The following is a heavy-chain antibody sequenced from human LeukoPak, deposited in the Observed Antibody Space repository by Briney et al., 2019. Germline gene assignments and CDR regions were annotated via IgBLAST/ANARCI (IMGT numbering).Heavy chain of an antibody. Sequence: SETLSLTCTVSGGSISSGGYYWSWIRQHPGKGLEWIGYIYYSGSTNYNPSLKSRVTISVDTSKNQFSLKLSPVTAADTAVYYCARVVYYDFWDRRGTFDYWGQGTLVTVSS. J-gene: IGHJ4*02. CDR2: IYYSGST. CDR1: GGSISSGGYY. CDR3: ARVVYYDFWDRRGTFDY. V-gene: IGHV4-31*03. D-gene: IGHD3-3*01.